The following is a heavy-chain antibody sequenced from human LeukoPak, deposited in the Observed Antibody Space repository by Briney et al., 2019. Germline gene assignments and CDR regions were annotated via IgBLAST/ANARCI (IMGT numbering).Heavy chain of an antibody. V-gene: IGHV3-48*03. CDR2: ISSSGRTI. D-gene: IGHD5-24*01. CDR3: ARTRDGSWAFDI. CDR1: GFTFSSYE. J-gene: IGHJ3*02. Sequence: SGGSLRLSCAASGFTFSSYEMNWVRQAPGKGLEWVSYISSSGRTIYYADSVKGRFTISRDSAKNSLYLQMNSLRAEDTAVYYCARTRDGSWAFDIWGQGTMVTVSS.